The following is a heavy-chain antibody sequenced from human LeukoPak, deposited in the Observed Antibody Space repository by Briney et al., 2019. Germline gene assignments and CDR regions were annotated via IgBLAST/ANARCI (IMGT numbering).Heavy chain of an antibody. D-gene: IGHD3-16*01. J-gene: IGHJ4*02. CDR2: INPNSGGT. Sequence: ASVKVSCKASGYTFTGYYMHWVRQAPGQGLEWMGWINPNSGGTNYAQKFQGRVPMTRDTSITTAYMELSRLGSDDTAVYYCARASLDKNNDHVDYWGQGTLVTVSS. CDR3: ARASLDKNNDHVDY. CDR1: GYTFTGYY. V-gene: IGHV1-2*02.